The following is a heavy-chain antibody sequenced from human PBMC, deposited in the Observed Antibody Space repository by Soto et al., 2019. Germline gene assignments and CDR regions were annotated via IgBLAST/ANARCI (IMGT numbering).Heavy chain of an antibody. Sequence: PSETLSLTCTVSGGSISSYYWSWIRQPPGKGLEWIGEINHSGSTNYNPSLKSRVTISVDTSKNQFSLKLSSVTAADTAVYYCARLNDYGGNSDYWGQGTLVTVSS. CDR1: GGSISSYY. J-gene: IGHJ4*02. D-gene: IGHD4-17*01. CDR2: INHSGST. V-gene: IGHV4-34*01. CDR3: ARLNDYGGNSDY.